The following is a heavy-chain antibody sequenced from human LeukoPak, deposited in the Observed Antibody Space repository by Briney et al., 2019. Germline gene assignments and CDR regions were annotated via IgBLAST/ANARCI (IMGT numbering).Heavy chain of an antibody. V-gene: IGHV1-46*01. CDR3: ARGSYYDSSWGGAFDI. CDR2: INPSGGST. CDR1: GYTFTSYY. D-gene: IGHD3-22*01. Sequence: ASVKVSCKASGYTFTSYYMHWVRQAPGQGLEWMGIINPSGGSTRYALKFQGRVTMTRDTSTSTVYMDLSSLRSEDTAVYYCARGSYYDSSWGGAFDIWGQGTMVTVSS. J-gene: IGHJ3*02.